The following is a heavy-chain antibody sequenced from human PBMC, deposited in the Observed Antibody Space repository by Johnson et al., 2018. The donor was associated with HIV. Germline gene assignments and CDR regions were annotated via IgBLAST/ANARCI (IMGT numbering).Heavy chain of an antibody. D-gene: IGHD6-19*01. CDR2: IAYDGSNK. CDR1: GFTFDDYG. CDR3: AKGWLRNAFDI. J-gene: IGHJ3*02. Sequence: VQLVESGGGVVRPGGSLRLSCAASGFTFDDYGMSWVRQGPGKGLEWVAFIAYDGSNKYYADSVKGRFTISRDNAKNSLYLQMNNLRAEDTAVYYCAKGWLRNAFDIWGQGTMVTVSS. V-gene: IGHV3-30*18.